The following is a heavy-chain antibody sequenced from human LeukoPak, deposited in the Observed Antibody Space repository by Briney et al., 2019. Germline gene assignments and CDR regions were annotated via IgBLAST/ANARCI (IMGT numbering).Heavy chain of an antibody. J-gene: IGHJ4*02. Sequence: PGGSLRLSRAASGFTFSSYSMSCVRQAPGKGLEWVSSISSSSSYIYYADSVKGRFTISRDNAKNSLYLQMNSLRAEDTAVYYCARDKNHGDSYFAYWGQGILVTVSS. V-gene: IGHV3-21*01. CDR1: GFTFSSYS. CDR2: ISSSSSYI. D-gene: IGHD4-17*01. CDR3: ARDKNHGDSYFAY.